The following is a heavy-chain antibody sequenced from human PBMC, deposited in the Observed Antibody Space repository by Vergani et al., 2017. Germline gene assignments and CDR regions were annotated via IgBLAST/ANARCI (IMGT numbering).Heavy chain of an antibody. CDR3: ARVDSSSGDAFDI. D-gene: IGHD6-6*01. J-gene: IGHJ3*02. V-gene: IGHV3-7*04. Sequence: EVQLVESGGGLVKPGGSLRLSCAASGFTFSSYWMSWVRQAPGKGLEWVANIKQDGSEKYYVDSVKGRFTISRDNAKNSLYLQMNSPRAEDTAVYYCARVDSSSGDAFDIWGQGTMVTVSS. CDR1: GFTFSSYW. CDR2: IKQDGSEK.